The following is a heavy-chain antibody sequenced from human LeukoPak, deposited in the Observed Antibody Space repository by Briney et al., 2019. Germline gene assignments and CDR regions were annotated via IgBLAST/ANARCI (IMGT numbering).Heavy chain of an antibody. D-gene: IGHD5-18*01. Sequence: SETLSLTCAVYGGSFSGYYWSWIRQPPGKGLEWIGEINHSGSTNYNPSLKSRVTISVDTSKNQFSLKLSSVTAADTAVYYCARRGGYSYGYYERGINWFDPWGQGTLVTVSS. V-gene: IGHV4-34*01. CDR2: INHSGST. CDR1: GGSFSGYY. CDR3: ARRGGYSYGYYERGINWFDP. J-gene: IGHJ5*02.